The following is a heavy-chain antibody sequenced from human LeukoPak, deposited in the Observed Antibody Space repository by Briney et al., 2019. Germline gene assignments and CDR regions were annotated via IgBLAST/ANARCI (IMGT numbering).Heavy chain of an antibody. CDR1: GFTFSSYG. CDR2: IWYDGTNK. CDR3: ARAAYDSTGYLTL. D-gene: IGHD3-22*01. J-gene: IGHJ4*02. V-gene: IGHV3-33*08. Sequence: GGSLRLSCAASGFTFSSYGMHWVRQAAGKGLEWVAVIWYDGTNKYYADSVKGRFTISRDNSKNTLYLQMNSLRVEDTAVYYCARAAYDSTGYLTLWGQGALVTVSS.